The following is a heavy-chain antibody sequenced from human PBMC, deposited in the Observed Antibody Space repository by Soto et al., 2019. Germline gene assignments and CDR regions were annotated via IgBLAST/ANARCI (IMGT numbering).Heavy chain of an antibody. V-gene: IGHV4-61*01. Sequence: WETLSRTCSVSCGTGSSGTYYWSWIRQPPAKGLEWMGYIYYSGSTNYNPSLRSRVTISVDTSKKLFSLKLSSVTPADTPVSYCARDRESSSWYGALRWCNPWGKGPMVTDSS. CDR3: ARDRESSSWYGALRWCNP. J-gene: IGHJ5*02. CDR2: IYYSGST. CDR1: CGTGSSGTYY. D-gene: IGHD6-13*01.